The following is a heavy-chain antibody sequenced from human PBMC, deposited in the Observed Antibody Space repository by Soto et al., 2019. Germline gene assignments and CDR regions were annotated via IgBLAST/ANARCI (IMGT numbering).Heavy chain of an antibody. D-gene: IGHD3-10*01. V-gene: IGHV3-15*01. CDR3: TTNLRLRFGQLFHY. CDR1: GFTFTNAW. CDR2: IKSRTDRGTT. Sequence: GGSLRLSCAASGFTFTNAWMSWVRQAPGKGLESVGHIKSRTDRGTTADPTPANGIFTISRDDSKNTLYMQMNSLKSEDTGVYYCTTNLRLRFGQLFHYWGRGTLVTVSS. J-gene: IGHJ4*02.